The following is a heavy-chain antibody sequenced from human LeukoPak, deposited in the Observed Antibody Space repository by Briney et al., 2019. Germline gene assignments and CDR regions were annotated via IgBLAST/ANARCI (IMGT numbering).Heavy chain of an antibody. CDR1: GYTFTGYY. V-gene: IGHV1-2*06. Sequence: GASVKVSCKASGYTFTGYYMHWVRQAPGQGLEWMGRINPNSGGTNYAQKFQGRVTMTRDTSISTAYMELSRLRSDDTAVYYCARDVGIVEVPDYWGQGTLVTVSS. J-gene: IGHJ4*02. CDR3: ARDVGIVEVPDY. CDR2: INPNSGGT. D-gene: IGHD1-26*01.